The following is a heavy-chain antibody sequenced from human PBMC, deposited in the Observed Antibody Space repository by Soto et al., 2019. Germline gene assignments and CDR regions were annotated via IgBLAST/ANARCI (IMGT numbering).Heavy chain of an antibody. V-gene: IGHV5-51*01. Sequence: GESLKISCKASGYSFTDYWIGWVRQMPGKGLEWMGIIHPGDSDTRYSPSFQGQVTISADKSFNTAYLQWSSLRASDTAIYYCARQIYDSDTDPNFQYYFDSWGQGTPVTVSS. CDR3: ARQIYDSDTDPNFQYYFDS. D-gene: IGHD3-22*01. CDR2: IHPGDSDT. J-gene: IGHJ4*02. CDR1: GYSFTDYW.